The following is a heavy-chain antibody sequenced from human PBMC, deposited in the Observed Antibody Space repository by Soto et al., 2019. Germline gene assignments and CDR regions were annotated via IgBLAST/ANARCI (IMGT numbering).Heavy chain of an antibody. CDR1: GYRFTSYW. D-gene: IGHD2-2*01. CDR2: IDPSDSYT. CDR3: ATSVVPSAPFDP. J-gene: IGHJ5*02. Sequence: GESLKISCQGSGYRFTSYWISWVRQMPGKGLEWMGRIDPSDSYTNYSPSFQGHVTISADKSISTAYVQWSSLKASDTAMYYCATSVVPSAPFDPWGQGTLVTVSS. V-gene: IGHV5-10-1*01.